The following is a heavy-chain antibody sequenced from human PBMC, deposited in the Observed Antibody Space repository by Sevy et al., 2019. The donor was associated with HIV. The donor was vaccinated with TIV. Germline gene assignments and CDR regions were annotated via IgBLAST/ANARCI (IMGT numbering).Heavy chain of an antibody. Sequence: GGSLRLSCAASGFTFSSSAMHWVRQAPGKGLEWVAVISYDESNKYYADSVKGRFTISRDDSKNTLYLRMNSLRNEDTAVYYCARDPTQRGAYYDFWSGYFDYWGQGTLVTVSS. CDR2: ISYDESNK. CDR3: ARDPTQRGAYYDFWSGYFDY. J-gene: IGHJ4*02. V-gene: IGHV3-30-3*01. D-gene: IGHD3-3*01. CDR1: GFTFSSSA.